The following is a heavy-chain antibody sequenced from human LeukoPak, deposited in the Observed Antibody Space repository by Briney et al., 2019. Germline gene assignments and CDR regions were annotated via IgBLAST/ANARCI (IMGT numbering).Heavy chain of an antibody. CDR1: GYTFTSYG. CDR2: ISAYNGNT. V-gene: IGHV1-18*01. CDR3: ARPSDGSYNWNDGALDY. J-gene: IGHJ4*02. Sequence: GASVKVSCKASGYTFTSYGISWVRQAPGQGLEWMGWISAYNGNTNYAQKFQGRVTMTWNTSISTAYMELSSLRSEDTAVYYCARPSDGSYNWNDGALDYWGQGTLVTVSS. D-gene: IGHD1-20*01.